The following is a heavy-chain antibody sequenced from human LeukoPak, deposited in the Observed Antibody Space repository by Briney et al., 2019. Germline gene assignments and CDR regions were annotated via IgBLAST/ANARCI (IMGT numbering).Heavy chain of an antibody. V-gene: IGHV4-59*01. Sequence: SETLSLTCTVSGGSISSYYWSWIRQPPGKGLEWIGYIYYSGSTNYNPSLKSRVTISVDTSKNQFSLKLSSVTAADTAVYYCARGGVGIDPWGQGTLVTVSS. CDR1: GGSISSYY. CDR3: ARGGVGIDP. J-gene: IGHJ5*02. CDR2: IYYSGST. D-gene: IGHD7-27*01.